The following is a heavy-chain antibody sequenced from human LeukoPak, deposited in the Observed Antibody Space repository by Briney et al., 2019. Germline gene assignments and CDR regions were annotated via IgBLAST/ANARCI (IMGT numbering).Heavy chain of an antibody. CDR2: IFYSGST. CDR3: ARLAVAGTHY. V-gene: IGHV4-39*01. CDR1: GGSISRSSYY. J-gene: IGHJ4*02. Sequence: SETLSLTCTVSGGSISRSSYYWGWIRQPPGKGLEWIRSIFYSGSTYYNPSLKSRVTISVDTSKNQFSLRLSSVTAADTAVYYCARLAVAGTHYWGQGTLVTVSS. D-gene: IGHD6-19*01.